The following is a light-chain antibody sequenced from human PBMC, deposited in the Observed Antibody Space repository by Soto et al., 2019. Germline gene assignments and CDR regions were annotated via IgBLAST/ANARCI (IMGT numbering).Light chain of an antibody. J-gene: IGKJ4*01. V-gene: IGKV1-39*01. CDR1: QSIRTY. CDR3: QQSYSTPLT. Sequence: DIQMTQSPSSLSASIGDRVTLSCRASQSIRTYLNWYQQKPGKAPKLLIYAASSLKSGVPSRFSGSGSGTDFTHTISSLQPEDFATYHCQQSYSTPLTYGGGTKVEVK. CDR2: AAS.